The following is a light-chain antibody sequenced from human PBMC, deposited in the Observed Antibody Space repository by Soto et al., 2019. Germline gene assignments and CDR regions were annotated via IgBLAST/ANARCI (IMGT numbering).Light chain of an antibody. CDR3: QQYYSYPPIT. J-gene: IGKJ5*01. Sequence: DIQLTQSPSSLSASVGDRVTITCRASQTIDTYVNWYQHKPGTAPKVLIYAATYLQNGVPSRFSGTGSGADFTLTISSLQPEDFATYYCQQYYSYPPITFGQGTRLEIK. CDR1: QTIDTY. CDR2: AAT. V-gene: IGKV1-39*01.